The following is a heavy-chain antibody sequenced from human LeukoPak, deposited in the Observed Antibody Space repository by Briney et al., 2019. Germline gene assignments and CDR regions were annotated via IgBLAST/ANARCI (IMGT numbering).Heavy chain of an antibody. V-gene: IGHV4-39*07. J-gene: IGHJ3*02. CDR1: GGSISSGSYY. D-gene: IGHD3-10*01. CDR2: IYYSGST. Sequence: PSETLSLTCTVSGGSISSGSYYWSWIRQPPGKGLEWIGSIYYSGSTYYNPSLKSRVTISVDTSKNQFSLRLSSVTAADTAVYYCARQTAMGRITMVRGSFWAFDIWGQGTMVTVSS. CDR3: ARQTAMGRITMVRGSFWAFDI.